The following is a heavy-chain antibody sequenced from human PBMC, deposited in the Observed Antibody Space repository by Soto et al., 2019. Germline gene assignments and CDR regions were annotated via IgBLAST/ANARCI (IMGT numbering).Heavy chain of an antibody. CDR1: GGSISSGGYY. V-gene: IGHV4-31*03. CDR3: AKSSGWYWFDP. CDR2: IYYSGST. D-gene: IGHD6-19*01. J-gene: IGHJ5*02. Sequence: TLSLTCFVSGGSISSGGYYWSWIRQHPGKGLEWIGYIYYSGSTYYNPSLKSRVTISVDTSKNQFSLKLSSVTAAGTAVYYCAKSSGWYWFDPWGQGTLVTVSS.